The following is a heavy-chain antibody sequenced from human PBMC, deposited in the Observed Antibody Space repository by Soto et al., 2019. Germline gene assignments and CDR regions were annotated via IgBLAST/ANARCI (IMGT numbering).Heavy chain of an antibody. J-gene: IGHJ4*02. V-gene: IGHV4-59*08. D-gene: IGHD2-15*01. Sequence: SETLSLTCTVSGGSISSYYWSWIRQPPGKGLEWIGYIYYSGSTNYNPSLKSRVTISVDTSKNQFSLKLSSVTAADTAVYYCSSNVLTPAYYLDYWDPAPRLTVFS. CDR1: GGSISSYY. CDR2: IYYSGST. CDR3: SSNVLTPAYYLDY.